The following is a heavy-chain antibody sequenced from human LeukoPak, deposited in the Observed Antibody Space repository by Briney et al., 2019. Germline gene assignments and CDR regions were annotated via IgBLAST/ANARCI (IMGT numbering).Heavy chain of an antibody. CDR2: INHSGST. CDR3: ARAPYYYGSGRAPPLNV. CDR1: GGSFSGYY. Sequence: SETLSLTCAVYGGSFSGYYWSWIRRPPGKGLEWIGEINHSGSTNYNPSLKSRVTISVDTSKNQFSLKLSSVTAADTAVYYCARAPYYYGSGRAPPLNVWGQGTTVTVSS. D-gene: IGHD3-10*01. V-gene: IGHV4-34*01. J-gene: IGHJ6*02.